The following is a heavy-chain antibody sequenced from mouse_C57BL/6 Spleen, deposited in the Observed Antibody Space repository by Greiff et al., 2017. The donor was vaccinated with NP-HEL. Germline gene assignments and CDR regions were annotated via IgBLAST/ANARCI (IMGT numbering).Heavy chain of an antibody. D-gene: IGHD4-1*01. CDR2: INPNNGGT. Sequence: VQLQQSGPELVKPGASVKISCKASGYTFTDYYMNWVKQSHGKSLEWIGDINPNNGGTSYNQKFKGKATLTVDKSSSTAYMELRSLTSEDSAVYYCARELGPGDFDYWGQGTTLTVSS. J-gene: IGHJ2*01. V-gene: IGHV1-26*01. CDR1: GYTFTDYY. CDR3: ARELGPGDFDY.